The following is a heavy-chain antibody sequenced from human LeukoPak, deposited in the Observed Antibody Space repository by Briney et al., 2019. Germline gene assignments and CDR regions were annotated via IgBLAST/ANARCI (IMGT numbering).Heavy chain of an antibody. CDR3: ARAGYSSSGDY. J-gene: IGHJ4*02. CDR2: ISNSGSTI. D-gene: IGHD6-13*01. V-gene: IGHV3-11*01. CDR1: GFTFSDYY. Sequence: PGGSLRLSCAASGFTFSDYYMSRIRQAPGKGLEWVSYISNSGSTIYYADSVKGRFTISRDNAKNSMYLQMNSLRAEDTAVYYCARAGYSSSGDYWGQGTLVTVSS.